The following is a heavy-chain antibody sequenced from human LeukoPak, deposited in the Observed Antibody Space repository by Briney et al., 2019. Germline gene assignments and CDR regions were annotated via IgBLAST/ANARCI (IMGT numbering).Heavy chain of an antibody. CDR3: ARPGYDYVWGSYRLSYYFDY. J-gene: IGHJ4*02. CDR2: IYYSGST. Sequence: PGGSLRLSCAASGFTFSSYAMSWVRQAPGKGLEWIGSIYYSGSTYYNPSLKSRVTISVDTSKNQFSLKLSSVTAADTAVYYCARPGYDYVWGSYRLSYYFDYWGQGTLVTVSS. V-gene: IGHV4-39*01. D-gene: IGHD3-16*02. CDR1: GFTFSSYA.